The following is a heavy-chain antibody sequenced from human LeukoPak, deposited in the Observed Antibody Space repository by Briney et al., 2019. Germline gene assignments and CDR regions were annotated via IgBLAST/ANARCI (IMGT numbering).Heavy chain of an antibody. CDR1: GGPLRTYA. Sequence: ASVKVSCKASGGPLRTYAISWVRQAPGQGLEWMGRIIPMLGIANYAQKFQGRVTNTADKSKSTAYMELSSLRSEDTAVYYCARDGRDDSGELDAFDIWGQGTLVTVSS. CDR2: IIPMLGIA. J-gene: IGHJ3*02. V-gene: IGHV1-69*04. CDR3: ARDGRDDSGELDAFDI. D-gene: IGHD4-17*01.